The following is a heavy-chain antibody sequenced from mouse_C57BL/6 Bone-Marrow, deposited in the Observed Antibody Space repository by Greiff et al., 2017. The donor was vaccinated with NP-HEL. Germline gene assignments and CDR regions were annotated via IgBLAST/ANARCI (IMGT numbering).Heavy chain of an antibody. V-gene: IGHV5-9*01. CDR3: ARPSSFFYGSSYHYYAMDC. J-gene: IGHJ4*01. D-gene: IGHD1-1*01. CDR2: ISGGGGNT. CDR1: GFTFSSYT. Sequence: DVQLVESGGGLVKPGGSLKLSCAASGFTFSSYTMSWVRQTPEKRLEWVATISGGGGNTYYPDSVKGRFTISRDNAKNTLYLQMSSLRSEDTALYYCARPSSFFYGSSYHYYAMDCWGQGASVTVAS.